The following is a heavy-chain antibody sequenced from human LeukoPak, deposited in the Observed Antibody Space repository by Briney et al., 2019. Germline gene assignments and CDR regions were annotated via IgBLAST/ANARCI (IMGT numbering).Heavy chain of an antibody. Sequence: GESLKISCKGSGYSFTSYWIGWVRQMPGKGLERMGIIYPGDSDTRYSPSFQGQVTISADKSISTAYLQWSSLKASDTAMYYCARFLRYCSGGSCPASLGFGYWGQGTLVTVSS. V-gene: IGHV5-51*01. D-gene: IGHD2-15*01. J-gene: IGHJ4*02. CDR3: ARFLRYCSGGSCPASLGFGY. CDR2: IYPGDSDT. CDR1: GYSFTSYW.